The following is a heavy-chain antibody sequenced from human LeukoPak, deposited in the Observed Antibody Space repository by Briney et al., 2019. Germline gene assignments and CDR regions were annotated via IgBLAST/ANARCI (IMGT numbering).Heavy chain of an antibody. Sequence: GGSLRLSCAASGFTFSSHWMSWVRQAPGKGLEWVANIKQGGSEKYYVDSVKGRCTISRDNAKNSLYLQMNSLRAEDTAVYYCAREGSRGRRVKIFGVDAYGMDVWGQGTTVTVSS. CDR2: IKQGGSEK. J-gene: IGHJ6*02. CDR1: GFTFSSHW. D-gene: IGHD3-3*01. V-gene: IGHV3-7*01. CDR3: AREGSRGRRVKIFGVDAYGMDV.